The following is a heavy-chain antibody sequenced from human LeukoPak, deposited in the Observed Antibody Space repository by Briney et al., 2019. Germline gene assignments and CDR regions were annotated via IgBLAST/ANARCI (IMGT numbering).Heavy chain of an antibody. CDR3: ARARLPGSGGGCSDY. J-gene: IGHJ4*02. D-gene: IGHD2-15*01. CDR1: GYTFTSYY. CDR2: INPSGGST. V-gene: IGHV1-46*01. Sequence: ASVKVSCKASGYTFTSYYMHWVRQAPGQGLEWMGIINPSGGSTSYAQKFQGRVTMTRDTSTSTVYMELSSLRSEDTAVYYCARARLPGSGGGCSDYWGQGTLVTVSS.